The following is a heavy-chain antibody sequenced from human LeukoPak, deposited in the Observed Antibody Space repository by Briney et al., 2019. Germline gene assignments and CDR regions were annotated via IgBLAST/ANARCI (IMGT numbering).Heavy chain of an antibody. CDR1: GFTFSTHG. Sequence: PGGTLRLSCAGSGFTFSTHGMNWVRQAPGKGLEWVSYISRSSSIIYYADSVKGRFTISRDNAKSSLYLQMNSLRAEDTAVYYCARAKRNAFDIWGQGTMVTVSS. J-gene: IGHJ3*02. V-gene: IGHV3-48*01. CDR2: ISRSSSII. CDR3: ARAKRNAFDI.